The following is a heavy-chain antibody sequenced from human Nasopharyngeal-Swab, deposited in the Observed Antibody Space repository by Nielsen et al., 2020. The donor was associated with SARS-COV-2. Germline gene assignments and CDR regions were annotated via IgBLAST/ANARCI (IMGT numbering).Heavy chain of an antibody. CDR2: ISWNSGSI. J-gene: IGHJ4*02. D-gene: IGHD5/OR15-5a*01. Sequence: SLKISCAASGFTFDDYAMHWVRQAPGKGLEWVSGISWNSGSIGYADSVKGRSTISRDNSKNTLYLQMNSLRAEDTAVYYCARGFASSLRWGQGTLVTVSS. CDR1: GFTFDDYA. CDR3: ARGFASSLR. V-gene: IGHV3-9*01.